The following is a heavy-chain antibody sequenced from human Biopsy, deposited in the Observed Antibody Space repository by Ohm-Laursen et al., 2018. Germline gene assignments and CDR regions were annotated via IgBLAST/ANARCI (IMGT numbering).Heavy chain of an antibody. CDR2: IYDRGSTA. Sequence: SETLSLTCTVSGDSVSSGSFYWTWIRQPPGQGLEYIGYIYDRGSTANYNPSLERRVTMSVDMPKNQFSLKLSSVTAADTAIYYCARGMRSSGWPYFDSWGQGTLVTVSS. CDR3: ARGMRSSGWPYFDS. V-gene: IGHV4-61*01. J-gene: IGHJ4*02. CDR1: GDSVSSGSFY. D-gene: IGHD6-19*01.